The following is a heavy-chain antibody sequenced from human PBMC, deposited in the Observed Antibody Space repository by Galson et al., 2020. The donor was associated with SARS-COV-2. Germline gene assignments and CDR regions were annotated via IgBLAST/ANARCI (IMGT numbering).Heavy chain of an antibody. CDR2: IYSDGTT. CDR1: GFSVSSNY. CDR3: ARNQDVDYAGVFDY. J-gene: IGHJ4*02. V-gene: IGHV3-53*01. Sequence: GSLRLSCAASGFSVSSNYMSWVRQAPGKGLEWVSIIYSDGTTSYADSVKGRFTISRDNFKNTLSLQMSGLRAEDTAIYYCARNQDVDYAGVFDYWGQGTLVTVSS. D-gene: IGHD4-17*01.